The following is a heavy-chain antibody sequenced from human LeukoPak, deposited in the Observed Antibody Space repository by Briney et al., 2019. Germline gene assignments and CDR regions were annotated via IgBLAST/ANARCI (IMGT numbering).Heavy chain of an antibody. D-gene: IGHD6-19*01. CDR3: ARGRPLLYSSGWSSDY. CDR2: IWYDESNK. J-gene: IGHJ4*02. CDR1: GFTFSSYG. Sequence: GGSLRLSCAASGFTFSSYGMHWVRQAPGKGLEWVAVIWYDESNKYYADSVKGRFTISRDNAKNSLYLQANSLRAEDTAVYYCARGRPLLYSSGWSSDYWGQGALVAVSS. V-gene: IGHV3-33*01.